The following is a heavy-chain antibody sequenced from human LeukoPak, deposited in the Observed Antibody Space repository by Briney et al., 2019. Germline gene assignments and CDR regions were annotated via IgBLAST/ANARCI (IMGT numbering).Heavy chain of an antibody. J-gene: IGHJ5*02. D-gene: IGHD2-15*01. CDR2: IKQDGSAK. Sequence: TGGSLRLSCAASGFTFNSYWMSWVRQAPGKGLEWVANIKQDGSAKYYVDSVKGRFTISRDNAKNSLYLQMNSLRAEDTAVYYCAKDLGYCSGGSCLDPWGQGTLVTVSS. CDR3: AKDLGYCSGGSCLDP. V-gene: IGHV3-7*01. CDR1: GFTFNSYW.